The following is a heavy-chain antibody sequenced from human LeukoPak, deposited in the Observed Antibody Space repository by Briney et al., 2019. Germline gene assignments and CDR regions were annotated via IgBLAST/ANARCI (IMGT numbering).Heavy chain of an antibody. V-gene: IGHV3-23*01. CDR2: ISGSGGST. Sequence: GGSLRLSCASSGFIFSSYAMSWVRQAPGKGLEGVSAISGSGGSTYYADSVKGRFTISRDNSKNTLYLQMNSLKTEDTAVYYCTTGSIYYYDSSGSLAGDAFDIWGQGTMVTVSS. J-gene: IGHJ3*02. D-gene: IGHD3-22*01. CDR1: GFIFSSYA. CDR3: TTGSIYYYDSSGSLAGDAFDI.